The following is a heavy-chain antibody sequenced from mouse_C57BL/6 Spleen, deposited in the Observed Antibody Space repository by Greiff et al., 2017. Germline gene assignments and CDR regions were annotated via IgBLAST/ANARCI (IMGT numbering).Heavy chain of an antibody. CDR1: GYTFTSYW. Sequence: QVQLQQPGAELVKPGASVKLSCKASGYTFTSYWMHWVKQRPGQGLEWIGMIHPNSGSTNYNEKFKSKATLTVDKSSSTAYMQLSSLTSEDSAVYYCARDYYGSIHYFDYWGQGTTLTVSS. CDR2: IHPNSGST. J-gene: IGHJ2*01. CDR3: ARDYYGSIHYFDY. D-gene: IGHD1-1*01. V-gene: IGHV1-64*01.